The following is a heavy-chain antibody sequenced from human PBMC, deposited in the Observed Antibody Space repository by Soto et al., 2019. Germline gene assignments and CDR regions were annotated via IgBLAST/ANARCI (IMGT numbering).Heavy chain of an antibody. CDR2: ISTYSGDT. V-gene: IGHV1-18*01. J-gene: IGHJ4*02. D-gene: IGHD1-1*01. CDR3: ARSHWQPDYLEGFDF. Sequence: ASVKVSCKASGYTFFTYDISWVRQAPGQGLEWMGWISTYSGDTKYAQKFQGRVTMTTDTSTTTAYLELRSLRSDDTAVYYCARSHWQPDYLEGFDFWGQGTLVTVSS. CDR1: GYTFFTYD.